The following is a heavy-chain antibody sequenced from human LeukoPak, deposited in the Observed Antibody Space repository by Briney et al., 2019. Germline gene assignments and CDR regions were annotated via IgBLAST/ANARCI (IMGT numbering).Heavy chain of an antibody. Sequence: GGSLRLSCAASGFTFSDYYMSWIRQAPGKGLEWVSSISSSGTTMYYADSAKGRFTISRDYAKSSLYLQLNGLRAEDTAVYYCARDQSSGWYDYWGQETLVTVSS. CDR3: ARDQSSGWYDY. D-gene: IGHD6-19*01. CDR1: GFTFSDYY. J-gene: IGHJ4*02. V-gene: IGHV3-11*01. CDR2: ISSSGTTM.